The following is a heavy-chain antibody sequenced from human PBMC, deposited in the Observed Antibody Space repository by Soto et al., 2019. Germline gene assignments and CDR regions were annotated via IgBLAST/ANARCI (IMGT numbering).Heavy chain of an antibody. V-gene: IGHV4-30-4*01. J-gene: IGHJ6*02. CDR2: IYYSGST. CDR3: ARDRGDYGMDV. D-gene: IGHD3-10*01. CDR1: GGSISSGDYY. Sequence: SETLSLTCTVSGGSISSGDYYWSWIRQPPGKGLEWIGYIYYSGSTYYNPSLKSRVTISVDTSKNQFSLKLSSVTAADTAVYYCARDRGDYGMDVWGQGTTVTVSS.